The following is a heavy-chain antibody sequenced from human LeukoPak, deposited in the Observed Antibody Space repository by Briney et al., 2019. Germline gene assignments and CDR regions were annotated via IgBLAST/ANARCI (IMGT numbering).Heavy chain of an antibody. D-gene: IGHD5-24*01. CDR1: GGSCDDYY. V-gene: IGHV4-34*01. J-gene: IGHJ5*02. CDR3: ARGRDRSKAGDL. Sequence: SETLSLTCAVHGGSCDDYYCSWIRQPPGKGLEWIGEIHPHGIFYYNSSLTSRVTISIDTSKSQFSLRLTSVTAADTALYYCARGRDRSKAGDLWGQGSLVIVSS. CDR2: IHPHGIF.